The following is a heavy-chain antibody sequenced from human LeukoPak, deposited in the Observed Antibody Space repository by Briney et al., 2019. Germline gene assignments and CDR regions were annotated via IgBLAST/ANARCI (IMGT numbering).Heavy chain of an antibody. V-gene: IGHV3-53*01. CDR1: GFTVSSNY. D-gene: IGHD2-8*01. CDR2: IFTGGYT. CDR3: ARDRGDGVFDI. J-gene: IGHJ3*02. Sequence: PGGSLRLSCAASGFTVSSNYMSWVRQAPGKGLEWVSIIFTGGYTNYADSVKGRFSISRDNFKNTLYLQMNSLRVEDTAVYYCARDRGDGVFDIWGQGTMVTVSS.